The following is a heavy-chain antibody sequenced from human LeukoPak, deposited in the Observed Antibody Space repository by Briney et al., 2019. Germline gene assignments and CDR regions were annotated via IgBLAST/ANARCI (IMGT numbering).Heavy chain of an antibody. D-gene: IGHD3-3*01. Sequence: SETLSLTCTVSGGSISSSSYYWGWIRQPPGEGLEWIGSIYYSGSTYYNPSLKSRVTISVDTSKNQFSLKLSSVTAADTAVYYCARHFDFWSGYFFDYWGQGTLVTVSS. V-gene: IGHV4-39*01. CDR3: ARHFDFWSGYFFDY. CDR1: GGSISSSSYY. CDR2: IYYSGST. J-gene: IGHJ4*02.